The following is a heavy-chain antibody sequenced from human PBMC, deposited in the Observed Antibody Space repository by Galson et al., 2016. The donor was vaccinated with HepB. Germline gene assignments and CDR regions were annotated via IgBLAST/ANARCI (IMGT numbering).Heavy chain of an antibody. CDR3: ARDPSLRNGMNV. J-gene: IGHJ6*02. V-gene: IGHV3-66*01. CDR1: GFTFSNAY. Sequence: SLRLSCAASGFTFSNAYMNWVRQAPGKGLEWVSVLYAGGETHYADALRGRFTISRDNSKNILYLQMNSLRVEDTAVYYCARDPSLRNGMNVWGQGTTVTDSS. CDR2: LYAGGET.